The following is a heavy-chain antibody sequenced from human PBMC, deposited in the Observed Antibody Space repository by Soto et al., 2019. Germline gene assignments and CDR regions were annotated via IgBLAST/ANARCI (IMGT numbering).Heavy chain of an antibody. CDR3: GGSGGRDFYDSSGYG. Sequence: SVKVSCKASGGTFSNYAISWVRQAPGQGLEWMGEIIPIFGTTKNAQKFQGRVTITADESTGTAYMELGSLRSEDTAVYYCGGSGGRDFYDSSGYGWGQGTLVTVSS. CDR1: GGTFSNYA. V-gene: IGHV1-69*13. J-gene: IGHJ1*01. CDR2: IIPIFGTT. D-gene: IGHD3-22*01.